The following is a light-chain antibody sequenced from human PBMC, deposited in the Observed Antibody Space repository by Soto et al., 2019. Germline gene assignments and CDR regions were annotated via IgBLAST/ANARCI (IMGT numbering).Light chain of an antibody. Sequence: DSVMTQSPLSLPVTPGEPASISCRSSQSLLYSNGYNYLDWYLQKPGQSPQLLIYLGSNRASGVPDRFSGSGAGTDFTLKISRVEAEDVGVYYCMQALQLRTFGQGTKVEIK. V-gene: IGKV2-28*01. J-gene: IGKJ1*01. CDR2: LGS. CDR1: QSLLYSNGYNY. CDR3: MQALQLRT.